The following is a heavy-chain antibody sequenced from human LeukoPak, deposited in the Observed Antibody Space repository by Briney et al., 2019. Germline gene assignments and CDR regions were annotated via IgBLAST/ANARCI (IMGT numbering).Heavy chain of an antibody. D-gene: IGHD1-26*01. CDR3: ARGPMWELLGVYFDY. CDR2: INPNSGGT. CDR1: GYTFTGYY. J-gene: IGHJ4*02. Sequence: ASVKVSCKASGYTFTGYYMHWVRQAPGQGLEWMGWINPNSGGTNYAQKFQGRVTMTRDTSISTAYMELSRLRSDDTAVYYCARGPMWELLGVYFDYWGQGTLVTVSS. V-gene: IGHV1-2*02.